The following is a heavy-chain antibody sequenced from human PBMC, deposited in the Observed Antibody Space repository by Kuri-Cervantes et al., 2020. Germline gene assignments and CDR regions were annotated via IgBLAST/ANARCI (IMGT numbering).Heavy chain of an antibody. CDR3: AREYRYYYYYMDV. D-gene: IGHD1-1*01. J-gene: IGHJ6*03. CDR1: GFTFRTYA. CDR2: ISYDGSNK. Sequence: GGSLRLSCAASGFTFRTYAIHWVRQSPGKGLEWVAVISYDGSNKYYADSVKGRSTISRDNSKNTLYLQMNSLRAEDTAVYYCAREYRYYYYYMDVWGKGTTVTVSS. V-gene: IGHV3-30*07.